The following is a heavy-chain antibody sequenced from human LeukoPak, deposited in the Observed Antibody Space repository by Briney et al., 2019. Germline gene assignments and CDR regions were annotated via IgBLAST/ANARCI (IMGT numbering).Heavy chain of an antibody. CDR2: IYTSGST. J-gene: IGHJ4*02. D-gene: IGHD1-26*01. CDR3: ARDWAVGATYYFDY. Sequence: SETLSLTCTVSSGSINSYYWGWVRQPAGKGLEWIGRIYTSGSTNYNPSLKSRVTISVDKSKNQFSLKLSSVTAADTAVYYCARDWAVGATYYFDYWGQGTLVTVSS. CDR1: SGSINSYY. V-gene: IGHV4-4*07.